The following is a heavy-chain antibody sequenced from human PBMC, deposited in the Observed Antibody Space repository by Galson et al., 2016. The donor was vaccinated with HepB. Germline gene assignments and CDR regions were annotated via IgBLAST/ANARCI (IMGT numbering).Heavy chain of an antibody. CDR2: LNWEGDK. Sequence: PALVKPTQTLTLTCTFSGFSLSTSGLSVNWIRQPPGKALEWLAPLNWEGDKYYSTSLKSTPHISKDTPKNQVVPVMTNMEPMDTATYYCARTSRSHGSGNQRPFDPWGQGTPVTVSS. D-gene: IGHD3-10*01. J-gene: IGHJ5*02. CDR1: GFSLSTSGLS. V-gene: IGHV2-70*01. CDR3: ARTSRSHGSGNQRPFDP.